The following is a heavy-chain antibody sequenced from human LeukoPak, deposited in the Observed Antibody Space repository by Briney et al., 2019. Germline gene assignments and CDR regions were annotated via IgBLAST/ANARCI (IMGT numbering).Heavy chain of an antibody. CDR1: GYTFSSYD. Sequence: ASVKVSCKASGYTFSSYDISWARQAPGQGLEWMGWISAYNGNTNYAQKLQGRVTMTTDTSTSTAYMELRGLRSDDTAVYYCARDFPRVIAAAGTGYFQHWGQGTLVTVSS. D-gene: IGHD6-13*01. CDR2: ISAYNGNT. V-gene: IGHV1-18*01. CDR3: ARDFPRVIAAAGTGYFQH. J-gene: IGHJ1*01.